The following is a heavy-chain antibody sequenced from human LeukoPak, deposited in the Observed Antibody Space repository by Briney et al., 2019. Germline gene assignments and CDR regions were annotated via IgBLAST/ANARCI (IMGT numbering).Heavy chain of an antibody. D-gene: IGHD1-26*01. Sequence: PSETLSLTCTVSGGSISSDYWSWIRQPPGKGLEWIGYIHYSGITNYNPSLKSRVTISVDTSKNQFSLKLSSVTAADTAVYYCARDGGATKAAFDYWGQGTLVTVSS. J-gene: IGHJ4*02. CDR1: GGSISSDY. CDR2: IHYSGIT. CDR3: ARDGGATKAAFDY. V-gene: IGHV4-59*01.